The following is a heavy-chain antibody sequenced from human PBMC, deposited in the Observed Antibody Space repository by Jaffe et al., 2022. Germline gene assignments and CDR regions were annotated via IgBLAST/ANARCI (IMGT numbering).Heavy chain of an antibody. V-gene: IGHV3-30*02. D-gene: IGHD1-1*01. J-gene: IGHJ3*02. Sequence: QVQLVESGGGVVQPGGSLRLSCAASGFTFSTYGMHWVRQAPGKGLQWVAFMQYDESYEDYADSVKGRFTISRDTSKNTLYLQMNSLRAEDTAVYYCVKEPRAGTTMGDVFDIWGQGTMVTVSS. CDR2: MQYDESYE. CDR3: VKEPRAGTTMGDVFDI. CDR1: GFTFSTYG.